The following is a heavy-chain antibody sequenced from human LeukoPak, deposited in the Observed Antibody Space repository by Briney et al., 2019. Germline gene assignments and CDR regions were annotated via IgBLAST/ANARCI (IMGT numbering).Heavy chain of an antibody. V-gene: IGHV4-59*01. D-gene: IGHD1-26*01. CDR2: IYYSGST. CDR3: ARDRGGSYYFDY. CDR1: GGSISSYY. J-gene: IGHJ4*02. Sequence: PSETLSLTCTVSGGSISSYYWSWIRQPPGKGLEWIGYIYYSGSTNYNPSLKSRVTISVDTSKNQFSLKLSSVTAADTAVYYCARDRGGSYYFDYWGQGTLVTVSS.